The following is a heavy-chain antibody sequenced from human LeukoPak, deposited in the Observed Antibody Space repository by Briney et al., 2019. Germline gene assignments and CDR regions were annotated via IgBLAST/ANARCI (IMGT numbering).Heavy chain of an antibody. CDR2: ISAYNGNT. Sequence: ASVKDSCKASGYTFTSYGISWVRPAPGQGLEWMGWISAYNGNTNYAQKLQGRVTMTTDTSTSTAYMELRSLRSDDTAVYYCARVASGIDAFDIWGQGTMVTVSS. CDR3: ARVASGIDAFDI. D-gene: IGHD5-12*01. CDR1: GYTFTSYG. J-gene: IGHJ3*02. V-gene: IGHV1-18*01.